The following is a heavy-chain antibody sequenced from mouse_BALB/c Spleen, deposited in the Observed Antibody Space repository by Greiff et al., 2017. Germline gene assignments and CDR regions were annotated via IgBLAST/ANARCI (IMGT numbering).Heavy chain of an antibody. CDR2: ISYDGSN. CDR1: GYSITSGYY. V-gene: IGHV3-6*02. Sequence: EVHLVESGPGLVKPSQSLSLTCSVTGYSITSGYYWNWIRQFPGNKLEWMGYISYDGSNNYNPSLKNRISITRDTSKNQFFLKLNSVTTEDTATYYCARDGGNYAMDYGGQGTSVTVSS. J-gene: IGHJ4*01. CDR3: ARDGGNYAMDY.